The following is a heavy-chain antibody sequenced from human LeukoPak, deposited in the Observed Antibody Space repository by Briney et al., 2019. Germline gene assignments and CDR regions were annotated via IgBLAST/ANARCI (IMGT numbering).Heavy chain of an antibody. J-gene: IGHJ4*02. CDR3: SRTSQTFDY. CDR1: EFTFSNYA. V-gene: IGHV3-30*04. CDR2: ISYDGRNK. Sequence: GGSLRLSCAASEFTFSNYAMNRVRQAPGKGLEWVAVISYDGRNKYYADSVKGRFTISRDNSKDTLYLQMNSLRPEDTAVYYCSRTSQTFDYWGQGTLVTVSS.